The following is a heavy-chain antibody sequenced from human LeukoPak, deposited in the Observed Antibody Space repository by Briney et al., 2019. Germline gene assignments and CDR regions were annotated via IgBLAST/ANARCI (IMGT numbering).Heavy chain of an antibody. V-gene: IGHV3-7*04. CDR1: GLTFSNAW. J-gene: IGHJ4*02. Sequence: PGGSLRLSCAASGLTFSNAWMNWVRQAPGKGLEWVANIKQDGSENYYVDSVKGRFTISRDNAKNSLYLHMNSLKVEDTAVYYCARDYDPFDCWGQGTLVTVSS. CDR3: ARDYDPFDC. CDR2: IKQDGSEN. D-gene: IGHD5-12*01.